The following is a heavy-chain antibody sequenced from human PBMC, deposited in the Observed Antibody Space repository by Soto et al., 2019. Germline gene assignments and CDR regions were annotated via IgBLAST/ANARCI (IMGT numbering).Heavy chain of an antibody. D-gene: IGHD2-21*02. Sequence: QVQLVESGGGVVQPGRSLRLSCAASGFTFSSYGMHWVRQAPGKGLEWVAVIWYDGSNKYYADSVKGRFTISRDNSKNTLYLQMNSLRAEDTAVYYCARAGGGNSDYFDYWGQGTLVTVSS. J-gene: IGHJ4*02. CDR1: GFTFSSYG. CDR3: ARAGGGNSDYFDY. CDR2: IWYDGSNK. V-gene: IGHV3-33*01.